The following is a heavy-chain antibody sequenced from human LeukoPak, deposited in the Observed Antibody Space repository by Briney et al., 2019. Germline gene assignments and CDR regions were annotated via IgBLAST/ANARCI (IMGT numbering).Heavy chain of an antibody. CDR1: GFTFKIYA. CDR3: ARSGSYLFY. CDR2: ISGSGATT. D-gene: IGHD1-26*01. J-gene: IGHJ4*02. Sequence: PGGSLRLSCAASGFTFKIYAMTWVRQGPGKGLEWVSDISGSGATTYYADSVRGRFTISRDNSKNTLFLQMNSLRAEDTAVYYCARSGSYLFYWGQGTLVTVSS. V-gene: IGHV3-23*01.